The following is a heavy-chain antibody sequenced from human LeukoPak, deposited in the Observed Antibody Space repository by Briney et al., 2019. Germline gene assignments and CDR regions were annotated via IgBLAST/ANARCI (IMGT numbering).Heavy chain of an antibody. J-gene: IGHJ4*02. V-gene: IGHV3-21*01. CDR3: AREGMARTSSSYYLDFEY. D-gene: IGHD3-22*01. CDR1: GFTFSTYS. CDR2: ISSTSYYI. Sequence: PGGSLRLSCAASGFTFSTYSMNWVRQAPGKGLEWVSFISSTSYYIYYADSLRGRFTISRDNAKNSLYLQMNSLRAEDTAVYYCAREGMARTSSSYYLDFEYWGQGTLVTVSS.